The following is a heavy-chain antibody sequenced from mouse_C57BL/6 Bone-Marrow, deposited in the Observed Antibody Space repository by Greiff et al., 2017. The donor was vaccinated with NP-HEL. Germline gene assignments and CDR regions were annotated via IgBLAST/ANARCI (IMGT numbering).Heavy chain of an antibody. CDR3: ARWLQRFDY. Sequence: QVQLKESGAELVRPGTSVKMSCKASGYTFTNYWIGWAKQRPGNGLEWIGDIYPGGGYTNYNEKFKGKATLTADKSSSTAYMQFSSLTSEDSAIYYCARWLQRFDYWGQGTTLTVSS. V-gene: IGHV1-63*01. CDR2: IYPGGGYT. D-gene: IGHD2-2*01. J-gene: IGHJ2*01. CDR1: GYTFTNYW.